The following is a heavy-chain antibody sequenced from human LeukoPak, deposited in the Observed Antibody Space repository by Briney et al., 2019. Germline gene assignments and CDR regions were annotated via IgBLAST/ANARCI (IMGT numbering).Heavy chain of an antibody. CDR3: AEDRRRLRYFDWPTTFGY. V-gene: IGHV3-23*01. CDR1: GFTFSSYA. Sequence: GGSLRLSCAASGFTFSSYAMSWVRQAPGKGLEWVSAISGSGGSTYYADSVKGRFTISRDNSKNTLYLQMNSLRAEDTAVYYCAEDRRRLRYFDWPTTFGYWGQGTLVTVSS. D-gene: IGHD3-9*01. J-gene: IGHJ4*02. CDR2: ISGSGGST.